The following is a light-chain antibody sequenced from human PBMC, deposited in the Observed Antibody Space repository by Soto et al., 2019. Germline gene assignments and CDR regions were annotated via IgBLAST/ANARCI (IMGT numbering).Light chain of an antibody. Sequence: DFVMTQSPLSLRVSPGEPASISCRSSQSLLHSNGYIYLDWYLLKPGQSPQLLIYSGSNRASGVPDRFSGSGSGTDFTLKISRVEAEDVGVYYCKQALQTWTFGQGTKLEIK. CDR1: QSLLHSNGYIY. CDR3: KQALQTWT. J-gene: IGKJ1*01. CDR2: SGS. V-gene: IGKV2-28*01.